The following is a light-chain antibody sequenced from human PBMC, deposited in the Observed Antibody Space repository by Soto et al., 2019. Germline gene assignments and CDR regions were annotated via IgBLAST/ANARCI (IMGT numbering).Light chain of an antibody. Sequence: QSALTQPASVSGSPGQSITISCTGTSSDIGGSDFVSWYQQHPGKAPKLVMSEVNNRPSGVSSRFSGSKSGNTASLTISGLQSEDEADYYCAAWDDSLNGYVFGTGTKLTVL. J-gene: IGLJ1*01. V-gene: IGLV2-14*01. CDR2: EVN. CDR3: AAWDDSLNGYV. CDR1: SSDIGGSDF.